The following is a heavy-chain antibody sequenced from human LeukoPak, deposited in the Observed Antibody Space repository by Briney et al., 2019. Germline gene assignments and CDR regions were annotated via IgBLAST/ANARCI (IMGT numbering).Heavy chain of an antibody. J-gene: IGHJ4*02. D-gene: IGHD2/OR15-2a*01. CDR3: ARERTTIVSGTTIGAY. Sequence: PGGSLRLSCAASGFTFSSYEMNWARQAPGKGLEWVSYISSSGSTIYYADSVKGRFTISRDNAKNSLFLQMNSLTADDTAVYYCARERTTIVSGTTIGAYWGQGTLVTVSS. V-gene: IGHV3-48*03. CDR2: ISSSGSTI. CDR1: GFTFSSYE.